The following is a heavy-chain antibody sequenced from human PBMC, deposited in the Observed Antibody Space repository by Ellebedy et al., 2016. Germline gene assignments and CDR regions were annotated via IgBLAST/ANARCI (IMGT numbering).Heavy chain of an antibody. D-gene: IGHD2/OR15-2a*01. CDR3: ARDQHFAFDL. CDR2: ISRDGGAT. V-gene: IGHV3-48*02. Sequence: GESLKISCAASGFPFSSYSMNWVRQAPGKGLEWLSYISRDGGATYYADSVKGRFTISRDNAKNLLSLLMNSLRDDDTAVYSCARDQHFAFDLWGRGTLVTVSS. J-gene: IGHJ2*01. CDR1: GFPFSSYS.